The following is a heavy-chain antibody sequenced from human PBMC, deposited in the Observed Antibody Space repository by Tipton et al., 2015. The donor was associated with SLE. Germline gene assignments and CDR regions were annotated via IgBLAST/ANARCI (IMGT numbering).Heavy chain of an antibody. D-gene: IGHD3-3*01. Sequence: TLSLTCTVSGGSISSYYWSWIRQPPGKGLEWIGYIYYSGSTNYNPSLKSRVTITVDTSKNQFSLKLSTVTAADTAVYYCARTPSDCWSAYYYYYMDVWGRGTTVTVAS. V-gene: IGHV4-59*01. CDR1: GGSISSYY. CDR3: ARTPSDCWSAYYYYYMDV. CDR2: IYYSGST. J-gene: IGHJ6*03.